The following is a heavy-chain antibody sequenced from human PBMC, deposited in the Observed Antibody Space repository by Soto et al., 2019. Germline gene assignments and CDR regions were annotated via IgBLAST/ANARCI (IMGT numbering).Heavy chain of an antibody. CDR3: ARVSATGWYVNGRDYFDY. Sequence: GGSLRLSXAASGFTFSNYYMSWIRQAPGKGLEWVSDISSSFLSSHYADFVKGRFTISRDNARNSLFLQMNSLSAEDTAVYYCARVSATGWYVNGRDYFDYWGQGALVTVS. CDR2: ISSSFLSS. CDR1: GFTFSNYY. V-gene: IGHV3-11*01. J-gene: IGHJ4*02. D-gene: IGHD6-19*01.